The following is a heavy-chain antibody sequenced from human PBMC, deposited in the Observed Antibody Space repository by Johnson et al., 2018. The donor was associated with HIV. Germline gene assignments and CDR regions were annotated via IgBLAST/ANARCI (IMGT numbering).Heavy chain of an antibody. CDR2: LAYDGNNK. V-gene: IGHV3-30-3*01. J-gene: IGHJ3*02. CDR1: GFNFSSHA. D-gene: IGHD3/OR15-3a*01. Sequence: QVQLVESGGGVVQPGRSLRLSCEASGFNFSSHAMHWVRQAPGKGPEWVAVLAYDGNNKYIADSLKGRFTISRDNNKTSLYLQINSLRAEDTAVYYCARDLIMIFGAVTTLSPDACDIWGQGTMVTVSS. CDR3: ARDLIMIFGAVTTLSPDACDI.